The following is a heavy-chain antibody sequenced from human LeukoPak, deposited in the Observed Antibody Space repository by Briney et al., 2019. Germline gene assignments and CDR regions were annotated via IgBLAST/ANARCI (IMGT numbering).Heavy chain of an antibody. CDR1: EYTLTELS. CDR3: ATGIAAVYGMDV. J-gene: IGHJ6*02. V-gene: IGHV1-24*01. Sequence: ASVKVSCKVSEYTLTELSMHWVRQAPGKGLEWMGGFDPEDGETIYAQKFQGRVTMTEDTSTDTAYMELSSLRSEDTAVYYCATGIAAVYGMDVWGQGATVTVSS. CDR2: FDPEDGET. D-gene: IGHD6-6*01.